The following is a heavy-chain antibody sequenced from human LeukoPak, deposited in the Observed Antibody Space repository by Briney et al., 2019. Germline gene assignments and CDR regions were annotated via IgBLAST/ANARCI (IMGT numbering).Heavy chain of an antibody. J-gene: IGHJ4*02. CDR1: GFTFSRYP. V-gene: IGHV3-48*01. CDR2: INGGGDTI. D-gene: IGHD4-11*01. Sequence: HPGGSLRLSCAASGFTFSRYPMIWVRQAPGKGLECISYINGGGDTIHYADSVKRRFTFSRDNAKNSLYLQMNSLRAEDTAVYYCAKVWGGYSNTDYWGQGTLVTVSS. CDR3: AKVWGGYSNTDY.